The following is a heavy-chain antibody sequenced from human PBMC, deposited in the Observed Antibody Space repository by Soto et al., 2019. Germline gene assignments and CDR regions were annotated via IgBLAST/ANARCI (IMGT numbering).Heavy chain of an antibody. D-gene: IGHD5-12*01. CDR2: IFYSGST. J-gene: IGHJ5*02. V-gene: IGHV4-31*03. CDR1: GGSISSGGYY. Sequence: QVQLQESGPGLVKPSQTLSLTCTVSGGSISSGGYYWSWIRQHPGKGLEWIGYIFYSGSTYYNPSLKSRVTISVDTSKNQFSLKLSSVTAADTAVYYCAREEGGGYDHRWFDPWGQGALVTVSS. CDR3: AREEGGGYDHRWFDP.